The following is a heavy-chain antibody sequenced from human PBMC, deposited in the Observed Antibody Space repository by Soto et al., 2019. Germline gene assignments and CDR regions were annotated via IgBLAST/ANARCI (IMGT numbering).Heavy chain of an antibody. CDR3: ARDPTSAGYDY. Sequence: QVQLVQSGAEVKKPGASVKVSCKASGYTFTSYYMHWVRQAPGQGLEWMGIINPSGGSTSYAQKFQGRVTMNRDTSTSTVYMELSSLRSEDTAVYYCARDPTSAGYDYWGQGTLVTVSS. V-gene: IGHV1-46*03. J-gene: IGHJ4*02. D-gene: IGHD5-18*01. CDR2: INPSGGST. CDR1: GYTFTSYY.